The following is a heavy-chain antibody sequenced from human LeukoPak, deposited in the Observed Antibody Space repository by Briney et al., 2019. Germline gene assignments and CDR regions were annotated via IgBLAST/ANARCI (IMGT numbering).Heavy chain of an antibody. CDR3: AREWGLYGFQH. CDR1: GFTVSSSY. D-gene: IGHD2-2*02. V-gene: IGHV3-66*01. CDR2: IYSGGST. J-gene: IGHJ1*01. Sequence: GGSLRLSCAASGFTVSSSYMSWVRQAPGKGLEWVSVIYSGGSTYYADSVKGRFTISRDNSKNTLYLQMNSLRAEDTAVYYCAREWGLYGFQHWGQGTLVTVSS.